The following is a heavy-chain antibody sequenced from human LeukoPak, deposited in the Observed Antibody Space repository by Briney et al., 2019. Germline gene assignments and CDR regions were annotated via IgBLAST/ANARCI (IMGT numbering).Heavy chain of an antibody. J-gene: IGHJ6*02. Sequence: GGSLRLSCAASGFTFSSYWMSWVRQAPGKGLEWVANIKQDGSEKYYVDSVKGRFTISRDNAKNSLYLQMNSLRAEDTAVYYCARDAQESYYYYYYGMDVWGQETTVTVSS. CDR3: ARDAQESYYYYYYGMDV. V-gene: IGHV3-7*01. CDR2: IKQDGSEK. CDR1: GFTFSSYW.